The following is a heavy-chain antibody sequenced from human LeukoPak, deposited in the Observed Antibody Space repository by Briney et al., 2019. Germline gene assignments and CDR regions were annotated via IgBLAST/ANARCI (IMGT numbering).Heavy chain of an antibody. CDR1: GGSISGYY. J-gene: IGHJ4*02. CDR2: IYYTGST. CDR3: ARLRPSIGAAGTFDY. D-gene: IGHD6-13*01. Sequence: PSETLSLTCSVSGGSISGYYWSWIRQPPGKGLEWIGYIYYTGSTKYNASLKSRVTISVDTSKNQFSLKLSSVTAADTAVYYCARLRPSIGAAGTFDYWGQGTLVTVSS. V-gene: IGHV4-59*08.